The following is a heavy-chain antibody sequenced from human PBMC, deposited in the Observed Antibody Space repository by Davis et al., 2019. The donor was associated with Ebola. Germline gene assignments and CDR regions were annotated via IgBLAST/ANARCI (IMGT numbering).Heavy chain of an antibody. Sequence: GESLKISCAASGFTFDDYAMHWVRQAPGKGLEWVSLISGDGGSTYYADSVKGRFTISRDNSKNSLHLQMNSLRTEDTALYYCAKDRQLWLYYYGMDVWGQGTTVTVSS. J-gene: IGHJ6*02. CDR2: ISGDGGST. D-gene: IGHD5-18*01. V-gene: IGHV3-43*02. CDR3: AKDRQLWLYYYGMDV. CDR1: GFTFDDYA.